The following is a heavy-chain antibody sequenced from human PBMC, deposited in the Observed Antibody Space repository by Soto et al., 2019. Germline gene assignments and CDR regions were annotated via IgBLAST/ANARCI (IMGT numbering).Heavy chain of an antibody. J-gene: IGHJ5*02. CDR2: IYSGGSK. CDR1: GLTVSSNY. V-gene: IGHV3-66*04. CDR3: ASQYGGYGWFDT. Sequence: DVQLVESGGGLVQPGGSLRLACAASGLTVSSNYMNWVRQAPGKGLEWVSVIYSGGSKYYADSVKGRFTISRDNSKNKLYLQMNSLRAEDTAVYYCASQYGGYGWFDTWGQGTPVTVSS. D-gene: IGHD2-15*01.